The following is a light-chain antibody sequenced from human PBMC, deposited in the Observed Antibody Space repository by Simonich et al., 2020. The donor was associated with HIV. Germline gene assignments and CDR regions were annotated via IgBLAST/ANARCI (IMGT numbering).Light chain of an antibody. CDR2: KAS. CDR1: QSISSW. CDR3: QQYNTYLRT. V-gene: IGKV1-5*03. Sequence: DIQMTQSPSTLSASVGERVTITCRASQSISSWLAWYQQKPGKAPKLLIYKASSLESGVPARFSGSGSGTEFTLTISSLQPDDFATYYCQQYNTYLRTFGQGTKVEIK. J-gene: IGKJ1*01.